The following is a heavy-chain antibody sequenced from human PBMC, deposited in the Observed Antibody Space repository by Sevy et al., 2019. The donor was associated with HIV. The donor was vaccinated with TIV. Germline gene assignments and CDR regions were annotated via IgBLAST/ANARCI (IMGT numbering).Heavy chain of an antibody. CDR1: GFTFSSYA. D-gene: IGHD4-17*01. CDR3: AKCNGDYPYYYYYYYMDV. J-gene: IGHJ6*03. Sequence: GGSLRLSCAASGFTFSSYAMSWVRQAPGKGLEWVSAISGSGGSTYYADSVKGWFTISRDNSKITLYLQMNSLRAEDTAVYYCAKCNGDYPYYYYYYYMDVWGKGTTVTVSS. V-gene: IGHV3-23*01. CDR2: ISGSGGST.